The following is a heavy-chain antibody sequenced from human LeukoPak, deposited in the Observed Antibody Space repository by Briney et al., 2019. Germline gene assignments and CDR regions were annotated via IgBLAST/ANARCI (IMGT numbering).Heavy chain of an antibody. J-gene: IGHJ4*02. CDR1: GGSISSGDYY. D-gene: IGHD1-14*01. CDR2: IYYSGST. V-gene: IGHV4-30-4*01. Sequence: NPSQTLSLTCTVSGGSISSGDYYWSWIRQPPGKGLEWIGYIYYSGSTYYNPSLKSRVTISVDTSKNQFSLKLSSVTAADTAVYYCARVVAAEPYYFDYWGQGTLGTVS. CDR3: ARVVAAEPYYFDY.